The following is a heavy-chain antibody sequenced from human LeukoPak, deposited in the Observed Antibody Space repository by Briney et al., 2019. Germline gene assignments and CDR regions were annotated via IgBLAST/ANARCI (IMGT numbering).Heavy chain of an antibody. J-gene: IGHJ4*02. D-gene: IGHD3-22*01. CDR1: GGSISSGGYY. CDR2: IYYSGST. V-gene: IGHV4-31*03. Sequence: TPSETLSLTCTVSGGSISSGGYYWSWIRQHPGKGLEWIGYIYYSGSTYYNPSLKSRVTISVDTSKYQFSLKLSSVTAADTAVYYCARGVMDYYDSSGYYLGYYFDYWGQGTLVTVSS. CDR3: ARGVMDYYDSSGYYLGYYFDY.